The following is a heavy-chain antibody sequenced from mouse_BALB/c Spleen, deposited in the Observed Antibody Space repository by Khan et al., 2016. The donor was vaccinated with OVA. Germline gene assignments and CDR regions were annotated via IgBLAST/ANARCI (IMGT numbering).Heavy chain of an antibody. Sequence: EVQLVESGGGLVQPKGSLKLSCAASGFTFNTYAMNWVCQTPGKGLKWVARIRSKSKNYATYYADSVQDRFTISRDDSQSMLYLQMDNLKTEDTGMYFCVRENYYGTSYDYYSMDYWGQGTSVTVSS. CDR2: IRSKSKNYAT. D-gene: IGHD1-1*01. CDR1: GFTFNTYA. CDR3: VRENYYGTSYDYYSMDY. V-gene: IGHV10-3*03. J-gene: IGHJ4*01.